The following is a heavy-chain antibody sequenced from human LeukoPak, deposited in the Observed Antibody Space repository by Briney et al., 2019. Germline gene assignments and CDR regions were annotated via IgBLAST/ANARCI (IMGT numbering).Heavy chain of an antibody. CDR2: ISSSGSTI. J-gene: IGHJ6*03. D-gene: IGHD6-13*01. CDR1: GFTFSDYY. V-gene: IGHV3-11*01. CDR3: ARGHSSSWLYYYYYYMDV. Sequence: GGSLRLSCAASGFTFSDYYMSWIRQAPGKGLEWVSYISSSGSTIYYADSVKGRFTISRDNAKNSLYLQMNSLRAEDTAVYYCARGHSSSWLYYYYYYMDVWGKGTTVTISS.